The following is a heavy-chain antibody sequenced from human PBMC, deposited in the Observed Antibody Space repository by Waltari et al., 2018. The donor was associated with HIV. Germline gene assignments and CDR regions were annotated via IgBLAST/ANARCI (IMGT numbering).Heavy chain of an antibody. CDR2: IYISGSA. V-gene: IGHV4-61*02. Sequence: QVQLQESGPGLVKPSQTLSLTCTVSGGSITSGSYYWIWIRQPAGKGLEWIGRIYISGSATYNPSLRSRVTMSLDTSKNQFSLKLTSVTAADTAVYYCARGLDILTGYYHWFSDLWGRGTLVTVSS. D-gene: IGHD3-9*01. CDR3: ARGLDILTGYYHWFSDL. J-gene: IGHJ2*01. CDR1: GGSITSGSYY.